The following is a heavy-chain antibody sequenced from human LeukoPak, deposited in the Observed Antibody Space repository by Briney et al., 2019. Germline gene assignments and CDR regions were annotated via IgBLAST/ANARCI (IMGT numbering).Heavy chain of an antibody. CDR1: GGSFSGYY. D-gene: IGHD3-9*01. CDR2: INHSGST. J-gene: IGHJ6*03. Sequence: SETLSLTCAVYGGSFSGYYWSWIRQPPGKGLEWVGEINHSGSTNYNPSLKSRVTISVDTSKNQFSLNLSSVTAADTAVYYCARRGRYFAWLPPRDYYMDVWGKGTTVTISS. V-gene: IGHV4-34*01. CDR3: ARRGRYFAWLPPRDYYMDV.